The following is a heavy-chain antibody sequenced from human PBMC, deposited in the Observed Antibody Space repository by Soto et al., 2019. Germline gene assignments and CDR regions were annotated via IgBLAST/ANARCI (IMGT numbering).Heavy chain of an antibody. J-gene: IGHJ5*01. CDR2: ISGSGGST. CDR1: GFTFSSYA. V-gene: IGHV3-23*01. Sequence: GGSLRLSCAASGFTFSSYAMSWVRQAPGKGLEWVSAISGSGGSTYYADSVKGRFTISRDNSKNTLYLQMNSLRAEDTALYYCAKGGAGGYQMPRCFDSWGQGTLVTVSS. D-gene: IGHD2-2*01. CDR3: AKGGAGGYQMPRCFDS.